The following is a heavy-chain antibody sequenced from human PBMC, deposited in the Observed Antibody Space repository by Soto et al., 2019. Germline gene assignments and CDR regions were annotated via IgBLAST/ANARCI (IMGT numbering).Heavy chain of an antibody. CDR2: INLSGST. Sequence: SETLSLTCAVYGGSFSGYYWSWIRQPPGKGLEWIGEINLSGSTNYNPSLKSRVTISVDTSQNQFSLRLSSVTAADTAVYYCATGDLTAGELCFAYWGRGALVTVSS. CDR3: ATGDLTAGELCFAY. CDR1: GGSFSGYY. V-gene: IGHV4-34*01. J-gene: IGHJ4*02. D-gene: IGHD3-16*01.